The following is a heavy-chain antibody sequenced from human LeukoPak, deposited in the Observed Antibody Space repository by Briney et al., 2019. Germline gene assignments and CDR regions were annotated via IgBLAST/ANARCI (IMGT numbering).Heavy chain of an antibody. CDR3: AKDQWLGSSFDY. Sequence: LSGGSLRLSCAASGFTFSSYAMSWVRQAPGKGLEWVSGISGSGGSTCYADSVKGRFTISRDNSKNTLYLQMNSLRAEDTAVYCCAKDQWLGSSFDYWGQGTLVTVSS. V-gene: IGHV3-23*01. D-gene: IGHD6-19*01. J-gene: IGHJ4*02. CDR2: ISGSGGST. CDR1: GFTFSSYA.